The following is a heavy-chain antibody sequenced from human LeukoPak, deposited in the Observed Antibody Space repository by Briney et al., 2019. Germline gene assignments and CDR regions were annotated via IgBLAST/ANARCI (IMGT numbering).Heavy chain of an antibody. CDR2: IYYSGST. CDR3: ARASLGSSWYVGR. V-gene: IGHV4-59*01. CDR1: GGSFSGYY. J-gene: IGHJ4*02. Sequence: SETLSLTCAVYGGSFSGYYWSWIRQPPGKGLEWIGYIYYSGSTNYNPSLKSRVTISVDTSKNQFSLKLSSVTAADTAVYYCARASLGSSWYVGRWGQGTLVTVSS. D-gene: IGHD6-13*01.